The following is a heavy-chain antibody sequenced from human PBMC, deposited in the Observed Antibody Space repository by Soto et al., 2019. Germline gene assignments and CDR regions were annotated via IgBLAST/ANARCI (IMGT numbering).Heavy chain of an antibody. CDR3: ARQRNGAGDV. CDR2: ITSSTTI. CDR1: GLTFSTYG. J-gene: IGHJ6*02. D-gene: IGHD1-1*01. Sequence: LVESGGGLVQPGGSLRLSCEASGLTFSTYGFNWVRQAPGKGLEWVSYITSSTTIYYADSLRGRFTTSRDNAKNSLYLQMNSLRDEDTAVYYCARQRNGAGDVWGQGTTVTVSS. V-gene: IGHV3-48*02.